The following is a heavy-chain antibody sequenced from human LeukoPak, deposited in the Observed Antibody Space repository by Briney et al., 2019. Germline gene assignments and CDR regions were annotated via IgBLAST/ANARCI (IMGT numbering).Heavy chain of an antibody. J-gene: IGHJ6*02. V-gene: IGHV3-48*04. CDR2: FSSSSNTI. CDR1: GFTFSSYS. Sequence: GGSLRLSCAASGFTFSSYSMNWVREAPGEGREWVSYFSSSSNTIYYADSVKGRFTISRDNAKNSLYTQMNSLRAEDTAVYYCARARLATSSSWYQSRDFYYYYGMDVWGQGTTVTVSS. D-gene: IGHD6-13*01. CDR3: ARARLATSSSWYQSRDFYYYYGMDV.